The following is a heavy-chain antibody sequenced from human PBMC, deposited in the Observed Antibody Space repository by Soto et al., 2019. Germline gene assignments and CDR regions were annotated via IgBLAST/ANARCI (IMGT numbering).Heavy chain of an antibody. D-gene: IGHD4-17*01. J-gene: IGHJ4*02. CDR1: GGSISSGDYY. Sequence: LSLTCTVSGGSISSGDYYWSWIRQPPGKGLEWIGYIYYSGSTYYNPSLKSRVTISVDTSKNQFSLKLSSVTAADTAVYYCARQTTVTPFYFDYWGQGTLVTVSS. CDR2: IYYSGST. V-gene: IGHV4-30-4*01. CDR3: ARQTTVTPFYFDY.